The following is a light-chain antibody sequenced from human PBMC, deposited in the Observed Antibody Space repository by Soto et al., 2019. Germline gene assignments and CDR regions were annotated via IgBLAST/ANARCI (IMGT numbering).Light chain of an antibody. CDR3: QQYSIWPYT. V-gene: IGKV3-15*01. J-gene: IGKJ2*01. Sequence: EIVMTQSPATLSVSPGERATLSCRASQSISSNLAWYQQKPGQAPRLLIYGASTRATGIPARFSGSGSGTEFTLTISSLQVEDFAVYYCQQYSIWPYTFGQGTKLEIK. CDR2: GAS. CDR1: QSISSN.